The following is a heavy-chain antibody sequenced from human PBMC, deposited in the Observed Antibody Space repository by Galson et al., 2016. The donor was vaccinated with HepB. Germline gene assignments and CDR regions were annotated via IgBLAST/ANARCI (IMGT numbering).Heavy chain of an antibody. CDR3: ASFGGVIAYDAFDI. Sequence: SLRLSCAASGFTFSSHGMHWVRQAPGKAMEWVALISFDGKNTFYADSVKGRFTISRDNSKNTLYLQMNSLRVEDTAVYYCASFGGVIAYDAFDIWGQGTMVTVSS. CDR1: GFTFSSHG. CDR2: ISFDGKNT. J-gene: IGHJ3*02. V-gene: IGHV3-30*02. D-gene: IGHD3-16*02.